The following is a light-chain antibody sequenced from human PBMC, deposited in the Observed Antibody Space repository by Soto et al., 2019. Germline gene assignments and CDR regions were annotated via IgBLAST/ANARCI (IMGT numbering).Light chain of an antibody. J-gene: IGKJ2*01. V-gene: IGKV1-9*01. CDR2: GAS. CDR1: QGISTY. Sequence: DIQLTQSPSFLSASVGDRVTITCRASQGISTYLAWYLQRPGKAPNLLIYGASTLQSGVPSRFSGSGSGTEFTLSISSLQPEDFGTYYCQQLKSDWYAFGQGTKLEIK. CDR3: QQLKSDWYA.